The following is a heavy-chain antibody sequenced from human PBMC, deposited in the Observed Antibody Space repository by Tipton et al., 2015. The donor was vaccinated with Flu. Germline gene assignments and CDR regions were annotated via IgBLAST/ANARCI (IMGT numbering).Heavy chain of an antibody. D-gene: IGHD6-19*01. CDR1: GYTFSRNG. J-gene: IGHJ4*02. CDR2: INPKTGNT. CDR3: ARELQLGIELAATTRMFDS. V-gene: IGHV1-18*04. Sequence: QLVQSGAEVKKPGASVKVSCKASGYTFSRNGISWVRQAPGQGLEWMGWINPKTGNTNFVQKLQGRVTMTIDTSTSTAYMELRSLRSDDTAMYYCARELQLGIELAATTRMFDSWGQGTLLTASS.